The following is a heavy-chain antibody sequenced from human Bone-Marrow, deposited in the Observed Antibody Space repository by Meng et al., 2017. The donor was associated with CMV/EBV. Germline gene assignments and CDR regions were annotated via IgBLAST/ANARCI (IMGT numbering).Heavy chain of an antibody. D-gene: IGHD2-2*02. J-gene: IGHJ6*02. CDR2: INHSGST. Sequence: SETLSLTCTVSGGSISSSSYYWGWIRQPPGKGLEWIGEINHSGSTNYNPSLKSRVTISVDTSKNQFSLKLSSVTAADTAVYYCARRRGYCSSTSCYNYYGMAVWGQGTTVTVSS. V-gene: IGHV4-39*07. CDR3: ARRRGYCSSTSCYNYYGMAV. CDR1: GGSISSSSYY.